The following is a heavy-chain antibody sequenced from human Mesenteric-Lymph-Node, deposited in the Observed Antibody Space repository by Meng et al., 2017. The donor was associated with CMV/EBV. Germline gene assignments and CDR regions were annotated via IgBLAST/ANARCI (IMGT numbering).Heavy chain of an antibody. Sequence: SETLSLTCTVSGASIGTGSYYWGWIRQPPGKGLEWIGSIYYVGSTYYNPSLKSRVTISLDTSKNQFSLKLTSVTAADTALYFCARDLYQYDRNGYYGNPPGYWGQGTRVTVSS. V-gene: IGHV4-39*07. CDR2: IYYVGST. CDR1: GASIGTGSYY. CDR3: ARDLYQYDRNGYYGNPPGY. D-gene: IGHD3-22*01. J-gene: IGHJ4*02.